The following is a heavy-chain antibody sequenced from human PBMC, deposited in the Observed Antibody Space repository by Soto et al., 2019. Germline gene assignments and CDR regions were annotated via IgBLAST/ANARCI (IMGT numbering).Heavy chain of an antibody. Sequence: GGSLRLSCAASGITFSNYWMTWVRQAPGKGLEWVANIKQDGSEKYYVDSVKGRFTISRDNAKNSLYLQMNSLRAEDTAVYYCAKTGPFPCFDYWGQGTLVTVSS. CDR2: IKQDGSEK. V-gene: IGHV3-7*03. J-gene: IGHJ4*02. CDR1: GITFSNYW. CDR3: AKTGPFPCFDY.